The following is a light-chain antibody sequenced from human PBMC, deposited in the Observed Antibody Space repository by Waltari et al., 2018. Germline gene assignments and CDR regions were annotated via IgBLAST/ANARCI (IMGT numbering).Light chain of an antibody. V-gene: IGLV3-1*01. Sequence: SYVVTQPPSVSVSPGQPASITCPGDNLGERYSSWYQQKPGQAPVLVIYQDNKRPSGVPERFSGSNSGNTATLTISGTQAMDEADYYCQAWDSSADVVFGGGTKLTVL. CDR3: QAWDSSADVV. CDR2: QDN. J-gene: IGLJ2*01. CDR1: NLGERY.